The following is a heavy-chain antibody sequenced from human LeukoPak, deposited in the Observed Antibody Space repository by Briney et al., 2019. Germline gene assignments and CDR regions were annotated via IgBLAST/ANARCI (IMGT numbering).Heavy chain of an antibody. D-gene: IGHD3-10*01. CDR1: GGSISSSGYY. J-gene: IGHJ4*02. Sequence: SETLSLTCTVSGGSISSSGYYWGWIRQPPGKGLEWIGSIYHSGSTYYNPSLKSRVTISVDTSKNQFSLKLSSVTAADTAVYYCATGGFHGSTAVDYWGQGTLVTVSS. V-gene: IGHV4-39*07. CDR3: ATGGFHGSTAVDY. CDR2: IYHSGST.